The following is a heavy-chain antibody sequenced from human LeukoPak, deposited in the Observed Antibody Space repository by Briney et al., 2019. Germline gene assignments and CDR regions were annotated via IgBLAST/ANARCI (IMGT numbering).Heavy chain of an antibody. J-gene: IGHJ4*02. Sequence: QKFQGRVTVTRDTSTSTVYMELSSLRSEDTAVYYCAREGDYGDYRLRRVLYDYWGQGTLVTVSS. V-gene: IGHV1-46*01. D-gene: IGHD4-17*01. CDR3: AREGDYGDYRLRRVLYDY.